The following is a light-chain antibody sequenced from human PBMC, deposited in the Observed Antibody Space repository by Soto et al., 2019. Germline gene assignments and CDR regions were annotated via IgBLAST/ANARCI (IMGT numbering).Light chain of an antibody. CDR2: EVS. V-gene: IGLV2-14*01. CDR1: SSDVGGYNY. CDR3: QAYDYSLTASV. J-gene: IGLJ3*02. Sequence: QSALTQPASVSGSPGQSITISCTGTSSDVGGYNYVSWYQHHPGKAPKLIIYEVSNRPSGVSNRFSGSKSGNTASLTISGLQAEDEADYYCQAYDYSLTASVFGGGTKLTVL.